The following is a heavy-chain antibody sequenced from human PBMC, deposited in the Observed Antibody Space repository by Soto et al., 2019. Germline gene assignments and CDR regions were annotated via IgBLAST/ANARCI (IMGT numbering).Heavy chain of an antibody. V-gene: IGHV3-7*01. Sequence: EVQLVQSGGGLVQPGGSLRLSCVASGSSFAIHWMTWVRQAPGKALEWVANIKEDGSEKYYVDSVKGRFTISRDNAKNSVFLQMNSLRAEDTAVYYCARPNIRRFDSWGQGTLVTVSS. CDR3: ARPNIRRFDS. CDR1: GSSFAIHW. J-gene: IGHJ4*02. CDR2: IKEDGSEK. D-gene: IGHD2-8*01.